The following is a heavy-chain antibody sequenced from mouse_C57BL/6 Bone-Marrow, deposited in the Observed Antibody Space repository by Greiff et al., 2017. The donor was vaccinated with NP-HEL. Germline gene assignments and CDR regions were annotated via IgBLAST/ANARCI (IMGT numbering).Heavy chain of an antibody. CDR3: ARRGITTVVARYFDV. Sequence: QVQLQQSGAELVMPGASVKLSCKASGYTFTSYWMHWVKQRPGQGLEWIGEIDPSDSYTNYNQKFKGKSTLTVDKSSSTAYMQLSSLTSEDSAVYYCARRGITTVVARYFDVWGTGTTVTVSS. CDR2: IDPSDSYT. V-gene: IGHV1-69*01. CDR1: GYTFTSYW. J-gene: IGHJ1*03. D-gene: IGHD1-1*01.